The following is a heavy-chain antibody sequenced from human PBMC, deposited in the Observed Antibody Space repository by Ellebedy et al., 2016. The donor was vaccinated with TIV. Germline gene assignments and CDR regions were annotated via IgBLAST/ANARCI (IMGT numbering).Heavy chain of an antibody. V-gene: IGHV4-39*01. J-gene: IGHJ6*02. CDR1: GGSISSSSYY. Sequence: SETLSLXXTVSGGSISSSSYYWGWIRQPPGKGLEWIGSIYYSGSTYYNPSLKSRVTISVDTSKNQFSLKLSSVTAADTAVYYCADLTTGYGMDVWGQGTTVTVSS. CDR3: ADLTTGYGMDV. CDR2: IYYSGST. D-gene: IGHD4-17*01.